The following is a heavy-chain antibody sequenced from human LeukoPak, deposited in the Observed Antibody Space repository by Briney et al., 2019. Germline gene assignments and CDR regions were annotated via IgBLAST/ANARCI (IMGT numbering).Heavy chain of an antibody. CDR1: GFTFDDYA. Sequence: AGRSLRLSCAASGFTFDDYAMPWLRQAPGQRLERVSGISWNSGSIGYADSVKGRFTISRDNAKNSLYLQMNSLRAEDMALYYCAKSRSVAGHGGDAFDIWGQGTMVTVSS. CDR2: ISWNSGSI. J-gene: IGHJ3*02. V-gene: IGHV3-9*03. D-gene: IGHD6-19*01. CDR3: AKSRSVAGHGGDAFDI.